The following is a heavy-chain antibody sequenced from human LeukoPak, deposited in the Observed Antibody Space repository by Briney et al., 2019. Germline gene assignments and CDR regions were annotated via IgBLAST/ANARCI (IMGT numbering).Heavy chain of an antibody. CDR3: AEGTTG. CDR1: GFTFSRHW. V-gene: IGHV3-7*01. J-gene: IGHJ1*01. CDR2: INQDGSGK. D-gene: IGHD1-1*01. Sequence: GGSLRLSCATSGFTFSRHWMSWVRQAPGKGLEWVANINQDGSGKYYVDSVKGRFTISRDNAKNSLYLQMDSLRSEDTAIYYCAEGTTGWGQGTLVTVSS.